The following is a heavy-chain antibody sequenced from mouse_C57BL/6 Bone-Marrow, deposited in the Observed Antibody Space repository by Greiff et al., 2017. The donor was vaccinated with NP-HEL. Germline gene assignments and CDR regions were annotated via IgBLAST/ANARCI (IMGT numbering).Heavy chain of an antibody. Sequence: QVTLKESGPGILQSSQTLSLTCSFSGFSLSTSGMGVSWIRQPSGKGLEWLAHIYWDDDKRYNPSLKSRLTISKDTSRNQVFLKITSVDTADTATYYCARREGYGSSPYWYFDVWGTGTTVTVSS. CDR3: ARREGYGSSPYWYFDV. CDR2: IYWDDDK. V-gene: IGHV8-12*01. D-gene: IGHD1-1*01. J-gene: IGHJ1*03. CDR1: GFSLSTSGMG.